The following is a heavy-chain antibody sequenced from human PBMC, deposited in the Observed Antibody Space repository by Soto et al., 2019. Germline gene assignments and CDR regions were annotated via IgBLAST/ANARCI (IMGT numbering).Heavy chain of an antibody. Sequence: QVQLEQSGAEVKKPGASVQVSCKASGYTFTGYFMHWVRQAPGQGLEWMGWINPNSGATKYAQKFQGRVTLSRDTSIRTAYMELSCLRSDGTAVYYCARGGGTILAPLPWGQGTLVTVSS. CDR3: ARGGGTILAPLP. CDR1: GYTFTGYF. V-gene: IGHV1-2*02. CDR2: INPNSGAT. D-gene: IGHD3-3*01. J-gene: IGHJ5*02.